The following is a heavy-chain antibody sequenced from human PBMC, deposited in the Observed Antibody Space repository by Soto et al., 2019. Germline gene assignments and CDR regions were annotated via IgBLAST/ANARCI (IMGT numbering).Heavy chain of an antibody. J-gene: IGHJ6*02. Sequence: GASVKVSCKASGGTFSSYAISWVRQAPGQGLEWMGGIIPIFGTANYAQKFQGRVTITADESTSTAYMELSSLRSEDTAVYYCAREFYDSSGYRHTYYYYGMDVWGQGTTVTVSS. V-gene: IGHV1-69*13. CDR1: GGTFSSYA. D-gene: IGHD3-22*01. CDR3: AREFYDSSGYRHTYYYYGMDV. CDR2: IIPIFGTA.